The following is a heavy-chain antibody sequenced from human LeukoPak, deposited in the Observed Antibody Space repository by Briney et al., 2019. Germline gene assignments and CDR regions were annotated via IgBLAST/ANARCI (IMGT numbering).Heavy chain of an antibody. CDR1: GFTFGDYA. Sequence: GGSLRLSCTASGFTFGDYAMSWVRQAPGKGLEWVGFIRSKAYGGTTEYAASVKGRFTISRDDSKSIAYLQMNSLKTEDTAVYYCTTPERFLEWPGVYWGQGTLVTVSS. CDR3: TTPERFLEWPGVY. CDR2: IRSKAYGGTT. V-gene: IGHV3-49*04. J-gene: IGHJ4*02. D-gene: IGHD3-3*01.